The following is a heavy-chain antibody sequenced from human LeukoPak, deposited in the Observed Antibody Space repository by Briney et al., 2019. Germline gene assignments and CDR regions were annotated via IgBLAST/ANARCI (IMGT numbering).Heavy chain of an antibody. V-gene: IGHV3-21*01. CDR2: ISSSSSYI. CDR1: GFTFSSYS. CDR3: ARRSPSGSYYNDY. D-gene: IGHD3-10*01. J-gene: IGHJ4*02. Sequence: GGSLRLSCAASGFTFSSYSMNWVRQAPGKGLEWVSSISSSSSYIYYADSVKGRFTISRDNAKNSLYLQMNSLRAEDTAVYYCARRSPSGSYYNDYWGQGTLVTVSS.